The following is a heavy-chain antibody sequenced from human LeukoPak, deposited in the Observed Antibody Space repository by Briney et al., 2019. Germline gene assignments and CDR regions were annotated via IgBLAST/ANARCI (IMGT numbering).Heavy chain of an antibody. CDR1: GYTFTSYG. J-gene: IGHJ4*02. V-gene: IGHV1-18*01. CDR3: ARDRRGSYRFDY. Sequence: ASVKVSCKASGYTFTSYGISWVRQAPGQGLEWMGWISAYNGNTNYAQKFQGRVTITADESTSTAYMELSSLRSEDTAVYYCARDRRGSYRFDYWGQGTLVTVSS. CDR2: ISAYNGNT. D-gene: IGHD1-26*01.